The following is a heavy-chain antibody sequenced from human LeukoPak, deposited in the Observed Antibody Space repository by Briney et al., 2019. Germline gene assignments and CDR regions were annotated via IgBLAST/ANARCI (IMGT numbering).Heavy chain of an antibody. D-gene: IGHD6-6*01. V-gene: IGHV3-7*01. CDR3: ARGPNSNWSGLDF. J-gene: IGHJ4*02. CDR1: GFTFSTYW. CDR2: MKRDGSEI. Sequence: GGSLRLSCSASGFTFSTYWMSWVRQAPGKGLEWVANMKRDGSEIYYVDSVKGRFTISRDNAKNSLYLQMNSLRAEDTAVYYCARGPNSNWSGLDFWGQGTLLTVSS.